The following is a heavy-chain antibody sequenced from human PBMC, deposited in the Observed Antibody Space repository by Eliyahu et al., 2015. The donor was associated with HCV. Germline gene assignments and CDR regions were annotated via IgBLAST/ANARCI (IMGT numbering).Heavy chain of an antibody. CDR3: TTGAPGGFDYYLDV. Sequence: EVQLVESGGGLVKPGXSLRXSCAXSGFXXSXAWMSWVRRAPGKGLEXIGRXKSKTDGGTTDYAAPVKGRFTISRDDSKSTLYLQMNSLKTEDTAVYYCTTGAPGGFDYYLDVWGQGTTVTVSS. J-gene: IGHJ6*03. D-gene: IGHD2-15*01. V-gene: IGHV3-15*01. CDR1: GFXXSXAW. CDR2: XKSKTDGGTT.